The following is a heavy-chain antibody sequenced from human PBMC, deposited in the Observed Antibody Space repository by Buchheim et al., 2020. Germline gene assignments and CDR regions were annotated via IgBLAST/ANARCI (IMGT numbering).Heavy chain of an antibody. D-gene: IGHD6-19*01. V-gene: IGHV3-30*18. CDR1: GFTFSSYG. Sequence: QVQLVESGGGVVQPGRSLRLSCAASGFTFSSYGMHWVRQAPGKGLEWVAVISYDGSNKYYADSVKGRFTISRDNSKNTLYLQMNSLRAEDTAVYYCAKDVLDSSGWYAFCDYWGQGTL. CDR3: AKDVLDSSGWYAFCDY. J-gene: IGHJ4*02. CDR2: ISYDGSNK.